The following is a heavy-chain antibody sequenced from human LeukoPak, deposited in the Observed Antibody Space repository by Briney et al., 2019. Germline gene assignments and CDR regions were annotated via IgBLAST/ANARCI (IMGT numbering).Heavy chain of an antibody. V-gene: IGHV3-53*01. D-gene: IGHD6-19*01. CDR2: IYSGGST. CDR1: GFTFSSYA. CDR3: ARDSSGWEGDDAFDI. J-gene: IGHJ3*02. Sequence: PGGSLRLSCAASGFTFSSYAMSWVRQAPGKGLEWVSVIYSGGSTYYADSVKGRFTISRDNSKNTLYLQMNSLRAEDTAVYYCARDSSGWEGDDAFDIWGQGTMVTVSS.